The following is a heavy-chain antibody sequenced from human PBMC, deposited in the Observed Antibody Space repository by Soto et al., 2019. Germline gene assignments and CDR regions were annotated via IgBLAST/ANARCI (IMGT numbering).Heavy chain of an antibody. J-gene: IGHJ4*02. V-gene: IGHV3-21*04. CDR1: GFNFPGYS. CDR3: ARDQYKLQLLLPYFDY. D-gene: IGHD5-18*01. Sequence: VQLVESGGGLVKPGGSLRLSCAASGFNFPGYSMNWVRQAPGKGLEWVASISSGSSFIYYADSVRGRFTISRDNARDSLLLQINSLRAGDPGVYLFARDQYKLQLLLPYFDYWGQGTLFTVS. CDR2: ISSGSSFI.